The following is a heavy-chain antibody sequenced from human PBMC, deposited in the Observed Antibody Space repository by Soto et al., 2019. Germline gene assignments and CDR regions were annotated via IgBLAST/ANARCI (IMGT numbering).Heavy chain of an antibody. CDR3: ARSGSSGWYPSPGPFDY. D-gene: IGHD6-19*01. J-gene: IGHJ4*02. V-gene: IGHV4-31*01. CDR2: VYYNGST. Sequence: QPLSLPCTVSGVSISSGCFYCSWILQHPGKGMEWNGYVYYNGSTYYNPSPKSQVTISVDTSKNQFPLKLSSVTAADTAVYYCARSGSSGWYPSPGPFDYWGQGTLVTVSS. CDR1: GVSISSGCFY.